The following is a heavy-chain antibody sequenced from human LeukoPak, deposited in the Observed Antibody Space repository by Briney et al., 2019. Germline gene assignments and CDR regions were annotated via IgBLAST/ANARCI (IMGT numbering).Heavy chain of an antibody. J-gene: IGHJ4*02. CDR2: ISWNSGTI. CDR1: GFTFDDYA. D-gene: IGHD3-22*01. CDR3: GKVKSSGYYSALDY. Sequence: GGSLRLSCAASGFTFDDYAMHWVRQAPGKGLEWVSGISWNSGTIKYADSVMGRFTISRDNAKNSLYLQMNSLRAEDTALYYCGKVKSSGYYSALDYWGQGSLVTVSS. V-gene: IGHV3-9*01.